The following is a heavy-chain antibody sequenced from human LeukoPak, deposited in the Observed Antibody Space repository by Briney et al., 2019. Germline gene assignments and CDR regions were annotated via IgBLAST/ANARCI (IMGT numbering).Heavy chain of an antibody. J-gene: IGHJ1*01. V-gene: IGHV3-9*01. Sequence: GGSLRLSCAASGFPFDDYAMHWVRQAPGKGLEWVSGINWNSGSISSADSVKGRFTISRDNAKNSLYLQMNSLRAEDTALYYCASLYCTNGVCYTTSGYFQHWGQGTLVTVSS. CDR2: INWNSGSI. D-gene: IGHD2-8*01. CDR1: GFPFDDYA. CDR3: ASLYCTNGVCYTTSGYFQH.